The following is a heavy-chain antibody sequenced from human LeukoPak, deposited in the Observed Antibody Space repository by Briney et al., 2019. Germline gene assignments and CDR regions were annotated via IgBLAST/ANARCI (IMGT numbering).Heavy chain of an antibody. CDR3: ARTADSSGYRSYAFDI. CDR1: GFTFSGYY. D-gene: IGHD3-22*01. J-gene: IGHJ3*02. V-gene: IGHV3-11*01. CDR2: ISSSGSTI. Sequence: GGSLRLSCAASGFTFSGYYMSWIRQAPGKGLEWVSYISSSGSTIYYADSVKGRFTISRDNAKNSLYLQMNSLRAEDTAVYYCARTADSSGYRSYAFDIWGQGTMVTVSS.